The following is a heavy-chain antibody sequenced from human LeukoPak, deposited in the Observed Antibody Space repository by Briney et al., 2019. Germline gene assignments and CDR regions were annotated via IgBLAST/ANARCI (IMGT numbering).Heavy chain of an antibody. Sequence: GGALRLLCATSGFSLHIYNVNWGPQAPGKGVGGGFYISYCSSTKFYADPVKGRFTISRDNAKNSLYLQMNSLRAEDTAVYYCAREWYYDFWSGYPGALQFDPWGQGTLVTVSS. D-gene: IGHD3-3*01. CDR2: ISYCSSTK. CDR3: AREWYYDFWSGYPGALQFDP. V-gene: IGHV3-48*01. CDR1: GFSLHIYN. J-gene: IGHJ5*02.